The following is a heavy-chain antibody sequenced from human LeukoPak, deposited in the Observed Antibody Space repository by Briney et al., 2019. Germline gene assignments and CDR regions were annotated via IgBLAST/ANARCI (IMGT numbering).Heavy chain of an antibody. CDR1: GYTFTGYY. CDR3: ARVDIVVVPAAISDTYYFDY. D-gene: IGHD2-2*03. J-gene: IGHJ4*02. V-gene: IGHV1-2*02. Sequence: ASVTVSCKASGYTFTGYYMHWVRQAPGQGLEWMGWINPNSGGTNYAQKSQGRVTMTRDTSISTAYMELSRLRSDDTAVYYCARVDIVVVPAAISDTYYFDYWGQGTLVTVSS. CDR2: INPNSGGT.